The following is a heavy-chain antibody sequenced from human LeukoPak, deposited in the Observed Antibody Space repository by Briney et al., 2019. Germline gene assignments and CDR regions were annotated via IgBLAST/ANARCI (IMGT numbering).Heavy chain of an antibody. V-gene: IGHV3-72*01. CDR2: TRNKANSYTT. CDR3: ARGLKGYCSSTSCYRVGHYFDY. CDR1: GFTFSDHY. Sequence: GGSLRLSCAASGFTFSDHYMDWVRQAPGKGLEWVGRTRNKANSYTTEYAASVKGRFTISRDDSKNSLYLQMNSLETEDTAVYYCARGLKGYCSSTSCYRVGHYFDYWGQGTLVTVSS. J-gene: IGHJ4*02. D-gene: IGHD2-2*02.